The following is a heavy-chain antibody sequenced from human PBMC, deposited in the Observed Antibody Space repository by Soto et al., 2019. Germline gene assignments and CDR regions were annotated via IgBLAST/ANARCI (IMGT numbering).Heavy chain of an antibody. CDR2: IIPIFGTA. J-gene: IGHJ5*02. Sequence: GASVKVSCKASGGTFSSYAISWVRQAPGQGLEWMGGIIPIFGTANYAQKLQGRVTITADKSTSTAYMGLSSLRSEDTAVYYCASGGIAARRFSWFDPWGQGTLVTVSS. CDR3: ASGGIAARRFSWFDP. V-gene: IGHV1-69*06. CDR1: GGTFSSYA. D-gene: IGHD6-6*01.